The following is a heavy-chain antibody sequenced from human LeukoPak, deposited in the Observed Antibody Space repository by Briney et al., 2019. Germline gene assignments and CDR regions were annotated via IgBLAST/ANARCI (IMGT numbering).Heavy chain of an antibody. CDR2: IYADGTT. D-gene: IGHD3-10*01. V-gene: IGHV3-53*01. CDR3: ARDIAGKFGELSLDY. CDR1: GXIVSDYY. J-gene: IGHJ4*02. Sequence: GGSLRLSCAASGXIVSDYYMNWVRQAPGKGLDWVFVIYADGTTYYSDSVKGRFTISRDHSKNTLYVQMDSLRAEDTAVYYCARDIAGKFGELSLDYWGQGILVTVSS.